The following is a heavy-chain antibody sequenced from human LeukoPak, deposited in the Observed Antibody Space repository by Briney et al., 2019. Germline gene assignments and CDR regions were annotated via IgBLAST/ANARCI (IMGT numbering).Heavy chain of an antibody. J-gene: IGHJ4*02. CDR3: ARRGPHYYDSSGNDY. CDR2: ISAYNGNT. D-gene: IGHD3-22*01. CDR1: GYTFTSYG. Sequence: ASVKVSCKASGYTFTSYGISWVRQAPGQGLEWMGWISAYNGNTNYAQKLQGRVTMTTDTSTSTAYMELRSLRSDDTAVYYCARRGPHYYDSSGNDYRGQGTLVTVSS. V-gene: IGHV1-18*01.